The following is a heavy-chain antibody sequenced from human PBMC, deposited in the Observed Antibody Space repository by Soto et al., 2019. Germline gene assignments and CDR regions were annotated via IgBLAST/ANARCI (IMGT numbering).Heavy chain of an antibody. CDR1: GYAFRNYG. D-gene: IGHD2-2*01. CDR2: INTYNSYT. V-gene: IGHV1-18*01. CDR3: AQNITSRIDS. Sequence: QVQLVQSGAELRKPGASVKVSCKTSGYAFRNYGISWVRQAPGQGLEWMGWINTYNSYTHSAKKFQGRVIMTIESFTSSAFLEVRNLRSDDTAVYYCAQNITSRIDSWGQGTLVTVSS. J-gene: IGHJ5*01.